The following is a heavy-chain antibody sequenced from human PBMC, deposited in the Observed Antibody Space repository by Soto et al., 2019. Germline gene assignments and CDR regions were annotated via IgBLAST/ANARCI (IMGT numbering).Heavy chain of an antibody. CDR3: SRVAPRIAAATLDS. D-gene: IGHD6-13*01. V-gene: IGHV1-18*01. Sequence: ASVKVSCKASGYTFTSYGISWVRQAPGQGLEWMGWISAYNGNTNYAQKLQGRVTMTTDTSTSTAYMELRSLRSDDTAVYYCSRVAPRIAAATLDSWGQGTLANVSS. CDR1: GYTFTSYG. J-gene: IGHJ4*02. CDR2: ISAYNGNT.